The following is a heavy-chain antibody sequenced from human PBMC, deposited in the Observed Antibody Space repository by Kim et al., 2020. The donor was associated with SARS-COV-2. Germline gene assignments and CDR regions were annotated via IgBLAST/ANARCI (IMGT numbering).Heavy chain of an antibody. Sequence: SETLSLTCTVSGGSLSSYYWSWVRQPPGKGLEWIGNIHYTGSTYYNPSPKSRVTISLDTSRNQFSLKLSSVTAADTAVYYCAGYSEYCGSNSCARWFDP. V-gene: IGHV4-59*01. CDR1: GGSLSSYY. CDR3: AGYSEYCGSNSCARWFDP. D-gene: IGHD2-2*01. J-gene: IGHJ5*02. CDR2: IHYTGST.